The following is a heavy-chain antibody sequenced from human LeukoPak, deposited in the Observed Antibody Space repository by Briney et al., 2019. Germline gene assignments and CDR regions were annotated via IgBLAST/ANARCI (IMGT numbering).Heavy chain of an antibody. Sequence: PSETLSLTCTVSGGSISSGDYYWSWIRQPPGKGLEWIGYIYYSGSTYYNPSLKSRVTISVDTSKNQFSLKLSSVTAADTAVYYCARIFYDILTIYFDNWGQGTLVTVSS. CDR1: GGSISSGDYY. V-gene: IGHV4-30-4*01. D-gene: IGHD3-9*01. CDR2: IYYSGST. J-gene: IGHJ4*02. CDR3: ARIFYDILTIYFDN.